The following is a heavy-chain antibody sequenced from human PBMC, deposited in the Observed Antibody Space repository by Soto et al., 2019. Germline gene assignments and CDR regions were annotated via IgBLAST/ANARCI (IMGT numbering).Heavy chain of an antibody. CDR2: IKSKTDGGTT. CDR3: TTDYGVLLWFGEENI. V-gene: IGHV3-15*07. J-gene: IGHJ4*02. D-gene: IGHD3-10*01. CDR1: GFTFSNAW. Sequence: GGSLRLSCAASGFTFSNAWMNWVRQAPGKGLEWVGRIKSKTDGGTTDYAAPVKGRFTISRDDSKNTLYLQMNSLKTEDTAVYYCTTDYGVLLWFGEENIWGQGTLVTVSS.